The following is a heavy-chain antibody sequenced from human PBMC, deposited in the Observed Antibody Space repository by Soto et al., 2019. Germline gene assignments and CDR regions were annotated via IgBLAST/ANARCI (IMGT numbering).Heavy chain of an antibody. J-gene: IGHJ5*02. D-gene: IGHD1-1*01. CDR3: ARDSTQTEFDP. V-gene: IGHV4-4*02. Sequence: SETLSLTCSVSRGSISSSNWWSWVRQPPGKGLEWIGEIYHSGSTNYNPSLKSRVTINPDTSKNQFSLQLNSVTPEDTAVYYCARDSTQTEFDPWGQGTLVTVSS. CDR2: IYHSGST. CDR1: RGSISSSNW.